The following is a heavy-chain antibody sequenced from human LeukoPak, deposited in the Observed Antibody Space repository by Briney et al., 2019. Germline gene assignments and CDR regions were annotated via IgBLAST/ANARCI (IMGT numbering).Heavy chain of an antibody. V-gene: IGHV3-30*04. CDR2: ISHDESNR. Sequence: GGSLRLSCIASGFSLTTSVMHWVRQAPGEGLEWVALISHDESNRQYADSMKGRFTTSRDTSKNTLYLQVDSLTAADTAVYYCAREGESSGFAGAFDTWGQGTMVTVSS. CDR1: GFSLTTSV. D-gene: IGHD3-22*01. CDR3: AREGESSGFAGAFDT. J-gene: IGHJ3*02.